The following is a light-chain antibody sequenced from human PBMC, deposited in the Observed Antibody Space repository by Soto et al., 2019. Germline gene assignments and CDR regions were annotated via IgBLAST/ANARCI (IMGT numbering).Light chain of an antibody. J-gene: IGKJ4*01. CDR3: QQRSNWTLT. CDR2: GAS. CDR1: QSISST. V-gene: IGKV3-15*01. Sequence: EIVMTQSTATLSVSPGEIATLSCRASQSISSTLAWYQQKPGQAPRLLIFGASTRASGIPARFSGSGSGTEFTLTISSLQSEDFAVYYCQQRSNWTLTFGGGTKVDIK.